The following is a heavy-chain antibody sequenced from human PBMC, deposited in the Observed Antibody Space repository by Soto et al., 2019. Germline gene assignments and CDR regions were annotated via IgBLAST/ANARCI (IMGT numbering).Heavy chain of an antibody. J-gene: IGHJ5*02. CDR3: ASLTISLVPWFDP. CDR1: GFTFSSYS. D-gene: IGHD6-6*01. V-gene: IGHV3-21*01. CDR2: ISSSSSYI. Sequence: EVQLVESGGGLVKPGGSLRLSCAASGFTFSSYSINWVRHAPGKGLEWVSSISSSSSYIYYANSVTGRFTISRDNANNSLYLQMNSLRAEDTAVYYCASLTISLVPWFDPWGQGTLVTVSS.